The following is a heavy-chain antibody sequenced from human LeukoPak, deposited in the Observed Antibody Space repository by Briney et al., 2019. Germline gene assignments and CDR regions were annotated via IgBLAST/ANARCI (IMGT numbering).Heavy chain of an antibody. CDR1: GGSISSGGYS. CDR3: ARGPSGRFLEVNWFDP. Sequence: SSQTLSLTCAVSGGSISSGGYSWSWIRQPPGKGLEWIGYIYHSGSTYYNPSLKSRVTISVDRSKNQFSLKLSSVTAADTAVYYCARGPSGRFLEVNWFDPWGQGTLVTVSS. V-gene: IGHV4-30-2*01. J-gene: IGHJ5*02. CDR2: IYHSGST. D-gene: IGHD3-3*01.